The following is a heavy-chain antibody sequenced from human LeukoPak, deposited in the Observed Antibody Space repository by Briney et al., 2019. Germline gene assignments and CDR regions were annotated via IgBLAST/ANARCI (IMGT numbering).Heavy chain of an antibody. Sequence: SETLSLTCTVSDGSISSYYWSWIRQPPGKGLEWIGHIYDSGSTNYNPSLKSRVTISVDTSKNQFSLKLSSVTAADTAVYYCTAAGTSRIYWGQGTLVTVSS. CDR3: TAAGTSRIY. V-gene: IGHV4-59*12. CDR1: DGSISSYY. J-gene: IGHJ4*02. CDR2: IYDSGST. D-gene: IGHD6-13*01.